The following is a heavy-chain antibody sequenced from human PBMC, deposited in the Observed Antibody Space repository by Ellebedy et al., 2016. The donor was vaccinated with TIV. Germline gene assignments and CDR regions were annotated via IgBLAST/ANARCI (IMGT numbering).Heavy chain of an antibody. Sequence: MPSETLSLTCTVSGGSISTSYWSWIRQPPGKGLEWIGYVYYSGSTNYNPSLKSRVTISVDTSKNQFSLKLNSVTAADTAVYYCARTDPWQPIDDWGQGILVSVSS. CDR1: GGSISTSY. CDR3: ARTDPWQPIDD. V-gene: IGHV4-59*08. CDR2: VYYSGST. D-gene: IGHD2-21*02. J-gene: IGHJ4*02.